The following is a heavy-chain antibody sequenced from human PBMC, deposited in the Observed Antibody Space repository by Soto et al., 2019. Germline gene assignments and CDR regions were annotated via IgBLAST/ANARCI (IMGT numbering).Heavy chain of an antibody. CDR2: IYYSGST. D-gene: IGHD3-3*01. CDR1: GGSISSGGYY. CDR3: AREEYDFWSGYLDY. Sequence: SETLSLTCTVSGGSISSGGYYWSWIRQHPGKGLEWIGYIYYSGSTYYNPSLKSRVTISVDTSKNQFSLKLSSVTAADTAVYYCAREEYDFWSGYLDYWGQGTLVTVSS. V-gene: IGHV4-31*03. J-gene: IGHJ4*02.